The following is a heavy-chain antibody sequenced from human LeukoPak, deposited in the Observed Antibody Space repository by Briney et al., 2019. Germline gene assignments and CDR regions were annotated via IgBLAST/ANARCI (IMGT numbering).Heavy chain of an antibody. D-gene: IGHD3-22*01. CDR1: GGSFSGYY. J-gene: IGHJ3*02. V-gene: IGHV4-34*01. CDR3: ASSSLYYYDSSGYYSALFAFDI. Sequence: SETLSLTCAVYGGSFSGYYWSWIRQPPGKGLEWIGEINHSGSTNYNPSLKSRVTISVDTSKNQFSLKLSSVTAADTAVYYCASSSLYYYDSSGYYSALFAFDIWGQGTMVTVSS. CDR2: INHSGST.